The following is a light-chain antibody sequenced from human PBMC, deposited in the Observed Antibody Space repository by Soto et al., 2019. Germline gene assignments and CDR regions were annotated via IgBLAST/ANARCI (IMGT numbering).Light chain of an antibody. V-gene: IGLV1-44*01. CDR3: AAWDDRLNGVV. Sequence: QSVLTQPPSASGTPGQRVTISCSGSSSNIGSNTVNWYQQLPGTAPKLLSYSNNQRPSGVHHRFSGAKSATSASLAISGLQSEDEADYYCAAWDDRLNGVVFGGGTKLTVL. J-gene: IGLJ2*01. CDR2: SNN. CDR1: SSNIGSNT.